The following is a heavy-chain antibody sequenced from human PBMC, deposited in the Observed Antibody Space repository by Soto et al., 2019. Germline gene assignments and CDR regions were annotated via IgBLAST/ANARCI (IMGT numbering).Heavy chain of an antibody. CDR2: IYYSGST. V-gene: IGHV4-59*01. CDR1: GGSISSYY. J-gene: IGHJ6*03. CDR3: ARIPLDYLTDYYYYYMDV. Sequence: SETLSLTCTVSGGSISSYYWSWIRQPPGKGLEWIGYIYYSGSTNYNPSLKSRVTISVDTSKNQFSLKLSSVTAADTAVYYCARIPLDYLTDYYYYYMDVWGKGTTVTVSS. D-gene: IGHD4-17*01.